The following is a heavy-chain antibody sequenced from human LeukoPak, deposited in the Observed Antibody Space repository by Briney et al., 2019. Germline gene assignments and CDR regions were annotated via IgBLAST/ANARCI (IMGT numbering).Heavy chain of an antibody. V-gene: IGHV3-30*01. J-gene: IGHJ4*02. D-gene: IGHD3-22*01. CDR3: ARDWNDSSGFGEYYFDY. Sequence: GGSLRLSCAASGFTFSSYAMHWVRQAPGKGLEWVAVISYDGSNKYYADSVKGRFTISRDNSKNTLYLQMNSLRAEDTAVYYCARDWNDSSGFGEYYFDYWGQGTLVTVSS. CDR2: ISYDGSNK. CDR1: GFTFSSYA.